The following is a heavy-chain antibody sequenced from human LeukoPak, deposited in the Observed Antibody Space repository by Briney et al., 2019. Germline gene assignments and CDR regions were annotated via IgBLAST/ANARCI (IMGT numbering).Heavy chain of an antibody. J-gene: IGHJ4*02. CDR2: ISAYNGNT. V-gene: IGHV1-18*01. Sequence: ASVKVSCKASGYTFTSYEMNWVRQATGQGLEWMGWISAYNGNTNYAQKLQGRVTMTTDTSTSTAYMERRSVRSDDTAVYYCARTVVTAINYWGQGTLVTVSS. CDR3: ARTVVTAINY. CDR1: GYTFTSYE. D-gene: IGHD2-21*02.